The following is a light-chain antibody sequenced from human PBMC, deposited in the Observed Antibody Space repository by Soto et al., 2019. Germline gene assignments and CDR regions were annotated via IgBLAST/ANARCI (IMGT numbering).Light chain of an antibody. V-gene: IGLV1-40*01. CDR3: QSYDSSLSGYVI. Sequence: QSVLTQPPSVSGAPGQRVTISRTGSSSNIGAGFEVHWYQQLPGTAPKLLIYTNINRPSGVPDRFSGSRSGTSASLAITGLQAEDEADYYCQSYDSSLSGYVIFGGGTKLTVL. CDR2: TNI. CDR1: SSNIGAGFE. J-gene: IGLJ2*01.